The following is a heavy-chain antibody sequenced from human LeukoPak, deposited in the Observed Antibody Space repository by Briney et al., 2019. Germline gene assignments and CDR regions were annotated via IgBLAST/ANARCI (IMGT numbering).Heavy chain of an antibody. CDR2: IKQDGSEK. CDR1: GFTVNNYY. Sequence: GGSLRLSCAASGFTVNNYYMTWVRQAPGKGLEWVANIKQDGSEKYYVDSVKGRFTISRDNAKNSLYLQMNSLRAEDTAVYYCATDYYCSGGSCYPPDWGQGTLVTVSS. J-gene: IGHJ4*02. D-gene: IGHD2-15*01. CDR3: ATDYYCSGGSCYPPD. V-gene: IGHV3-7*01.